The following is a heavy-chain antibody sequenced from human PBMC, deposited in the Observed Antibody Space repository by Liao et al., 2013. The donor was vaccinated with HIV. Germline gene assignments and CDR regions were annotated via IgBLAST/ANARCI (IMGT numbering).Heavy chain of an antibody. CDR2: INHGGST. J-gene: IGHJ6*03. V-gene: IGHV4-34*01. Sequence: QVQLQQWGTGLLKPSETLSLTCAVYGGSLSGYYWGWIRQSPGKGLEWIAEINHGGSTNNNPSLKSRLTISIDTSKNQVSLRLTSVTAADTAVYYCARGQGIRDIDYYYGGDYYFMDVWGKGTTVTVS. CDR3: ARGQGIRDIDYYYGGDYYFMDV. CDR1: GGSLSGYY. D-gene: IGHD1-26*01.